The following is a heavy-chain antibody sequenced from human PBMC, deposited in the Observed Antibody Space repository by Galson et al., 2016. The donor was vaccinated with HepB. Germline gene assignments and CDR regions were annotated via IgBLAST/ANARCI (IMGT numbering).Heavy chain of an antibody. CDR1: GFTFSNYV. D-gene: IGHD3-10*01. V-gene: IGHV3-30*18. CDR2: ILYDGSYK. CDR3: AKDGRHYGSGSYFES. J-gene: IGHJ4*02. Sequence: SLRLSCAASGFTFSNYVMHWVRQAPGKGLEWVALILYDGSYKSSVDSVKGRFTISRDTSKNTLYLQLNSLRVEDTAVYYCAKDGRHYGSGSYFESWCQGTLVTVSS.